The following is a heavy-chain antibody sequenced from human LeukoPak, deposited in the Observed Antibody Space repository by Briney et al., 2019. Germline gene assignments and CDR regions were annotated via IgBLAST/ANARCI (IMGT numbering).Heavy chain of an antibody. D-gene: IGHD5-18*01. CDR2: IYTSGST. V-gene: IGHV4-4*07. Sequence: SETLSLTCTVSGGSITIYYWSWIRQPAGKGLEWIGRIYTSGSTNYNPSLKSRVTMSVDTSKNQFSLKLSSVTAADTAVYYCASVPDTAMVNLQYYFDYWGQGTLVTVSS. CDR3: ASVPDTAMVNLQYYFDY. J-gene: IGHJ4*02. CDR1: GGSITIYY.